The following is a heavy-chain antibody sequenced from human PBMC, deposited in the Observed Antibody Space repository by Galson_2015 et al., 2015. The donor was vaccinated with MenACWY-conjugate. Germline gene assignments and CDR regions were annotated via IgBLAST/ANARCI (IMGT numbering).Heavy chain of an antibody. CDR2: INSDGRST. D-gene: IGHD1-26*01. V-gene: IGHV3-74*01. J-gene: IGHJ4*02. Sequence: RINSDGRSTSYADSVKGRFTISRDNAKNTLYLQMNSLRAEDTAVYYCARLGGNYRTTSHFDYWGQGTLVTVSS. CDR3: ARLGGNYRTTSHFDY.